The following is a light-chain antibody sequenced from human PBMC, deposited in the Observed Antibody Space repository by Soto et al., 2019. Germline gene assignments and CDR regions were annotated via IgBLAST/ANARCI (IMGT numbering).Light chain of an antibody. J-gene: IGLJ2*01. CDR3: CSYAGTYTVF. CDR1: SSSIGSNY. Sequence: QSVLTQPPSASGTPGQRVTISCSESSSSIGSNYIYWYQQLPGTAPKLLIYRDSQRPSGVPDRFSGSKSGTSASLAISGLRSEDEADYFCCSYAGTYTVFFGGGTKLTVL. V-gene: IGLV1-47*01. CDR2: RDS.